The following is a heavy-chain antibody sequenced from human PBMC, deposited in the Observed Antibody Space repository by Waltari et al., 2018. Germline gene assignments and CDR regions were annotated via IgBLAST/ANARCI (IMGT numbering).Heavy chain of an antibody. J-gene: IGHJ4*02. CDR2: INPRGGST. CDR1: GYTFTSYY. CDR3: ARGAHDYGDH. V-gene: IGHV1-46*01. Sequence: QVQLVQSGAEVKKPGASVKVSCKASGYTFTSYYMHWVRQAPGQGLEWMGIINPRGGSTSDAQTVQGRFTITRDTSTITVYMELSSLRSEDTAVYYCARGAHDYGDHWGQGTLVTVSS.